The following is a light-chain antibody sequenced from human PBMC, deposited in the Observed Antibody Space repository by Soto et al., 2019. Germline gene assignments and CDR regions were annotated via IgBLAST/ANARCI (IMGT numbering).Light chain of an antibody. CDR1: QNIRNY. V-gene: IGKV1-39*01. CDR2: AAS. J-gene: IGKJ2*01. CDR3: QQIHSTSSYT. Sequence: DIQMTQSPSSLSASVGDRVTITCRASQNIRNYLNWYQQRPGKTTNLLVYAASNLRSGVPSRFSGSGSGTDFTLTISSLQPEDFGTYYCQQIHSTSSYTFGQGSRVDVK.